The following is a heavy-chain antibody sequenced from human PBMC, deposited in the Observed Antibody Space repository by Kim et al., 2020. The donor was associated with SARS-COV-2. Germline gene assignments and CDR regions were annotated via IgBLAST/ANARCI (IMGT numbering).Heavy chain of an antibody. CDR2: INHSGST. Sequence: SETLSLTCAVYGGSFSGYYWSWIRQPPGKGLEWIGEINHSGSTNYNPSLKSRVTISVDTSKNQFSLKLSSVTAADTAVYYCARGRLSWSGYYPRSSYYFDYWGQGTLVTVSS. J-gene: IGHJ4*02. D-gene: IGHD3-3*01. CDR1: GGSFSGYY. CDR3: ARGRLSWSGYYPRSSYYFDY. V-gene: IGHV4-34*01.